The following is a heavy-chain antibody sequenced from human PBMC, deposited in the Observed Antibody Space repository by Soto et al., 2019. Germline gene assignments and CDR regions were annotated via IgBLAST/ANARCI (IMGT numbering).Heavy chain of an antibody. D-gene: IGHD6-13*01. CDR3: AKEQRGAAGTLNYYYYYMDV. V-gene: IGHV3-9*01. CDR1: GFTFDDYA. J-gene: IGHJ6*03. Sequence: GGSLRLSCAASGFTFDDYAMHWVRQAPGKGLEWVSGISWNSGSIGYADSVKGRFTISRDNAKNSLYLQMNSLRAEDTALYYCAKEQRGAAGTLNYYYYYMDVWGKGTTVTVS. CDR2: ISWNSGSI.